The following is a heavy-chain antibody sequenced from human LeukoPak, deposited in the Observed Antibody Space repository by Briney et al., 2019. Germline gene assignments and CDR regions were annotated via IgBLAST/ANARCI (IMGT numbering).Heavy chain of an antibody. Sequence: GGSLRLSCAASGFTFSSYIMNWVRQAPGKGLEWVSYISSSGSTIYYADSVKGRFTISRDNAKNSLYLQMNSLRAEDTAVYYCARDNLPRRMDVWGKGTTVTTSS. CDR2: ISSSGSTI. J-gene: IGHJ6*04. V-gene: IGHV3-48*04. CDR3: ARDNLPRRMDV. CDR1: GFTFSSYI.